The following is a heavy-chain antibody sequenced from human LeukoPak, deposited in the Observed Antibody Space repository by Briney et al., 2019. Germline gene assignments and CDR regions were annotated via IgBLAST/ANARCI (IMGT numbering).Heavy chain of an antibody. CDR3: ARGASITMIVVDSQRGFDY. CDR2: IIPIFGTA. D-gene: IGHD3-22*01. CDR1: GGTFSSYA. Sequence: SVKVSCKASGGTFSSYAISWVRQAPGQGLEWMGGIIPIFGTANYAQKFQGRVTMTRNTSISTAYMELSSLRSEDTAVYYCARGASITMIVVDSQRGFDYWGQGTLVTVSS. J-gene: IGHJ4*02. V-gene: IGHV1-69*05.